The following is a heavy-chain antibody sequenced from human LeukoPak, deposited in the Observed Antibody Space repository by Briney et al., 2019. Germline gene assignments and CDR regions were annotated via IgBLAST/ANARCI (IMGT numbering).Heavy chain of an antibody. Sequence: GGSLRLSCAASGFIVSSNYMSWVRQAPGKGLEWVSVIYSGGSTFYADSVKGRFTISRDNSKNTLYLQMNSLRAEDTAVYYCASAGGDSRSPLPFYYWGQGTLVTVSS. J-gene: IGHJ4*02. CDR3: ASAGGDSRSPLPFYY. CDR1: GFIVSSNY. D-gene: IGHD6-6*01. V-gene: IGHV3-53*01. CDR2: IYSGGST.